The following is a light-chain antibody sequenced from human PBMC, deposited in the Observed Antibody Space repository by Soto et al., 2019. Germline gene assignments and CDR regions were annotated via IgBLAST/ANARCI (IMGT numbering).Light chain of an antibody. CDR2: EGS. V-gene: IGLV2-23*01. CDR3: CSYAGSSTWV. CDR1: SSDVGTYNL. J-gene: IGLJ3*02. Sequence: QSALTQPASVSGSPGQSITISCTGTSSDVGTYNLVSWYQQHPGKGPKLMIYEGSKRPSGVSNRFSGSKSGNTASLTISGLQAEDEADYYCCSYAGSSTWVFGGGTKLTVL.